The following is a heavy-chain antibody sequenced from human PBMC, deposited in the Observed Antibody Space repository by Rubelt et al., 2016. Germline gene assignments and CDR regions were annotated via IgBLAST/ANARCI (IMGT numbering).Heavy chain of an antibody. D-gene: IGHD5-12*01. CDR2: INPNRGGT. J-gene: IGHJ4*02. CDR3: ARGNSGYDYGLDY. Sequence: QVQLVQSGAEVKKPGASVKVSCKASGYTFTGYYMHWVRQAPGQGLEWRGWINPNRGGTNYALKFQGRVTMTMYTSVSTAYMGLSRLTSDDTAVYYCARGNSGYDYGLDYWGQGTLVTVSS. V-gene: IGHV1-2*02. CDR1: GYTFTGYY.